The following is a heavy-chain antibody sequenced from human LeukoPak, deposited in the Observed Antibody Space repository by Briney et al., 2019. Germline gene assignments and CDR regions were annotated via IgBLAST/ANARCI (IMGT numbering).Heavy chain of an antibody. CDR1: GGSFSGYY. D-gene: IGHD6-6*01. CDR3: GSGPYSSSFELDAFDI. J-gene: IGHJ3*02. V-gene: IGHV4-34*01. CDR2: INHSGST. Sequence: SETLSLTCAVYGGSFSGYYWSWIRQPPGKGLEWIGEINHSGSTNYNPSLKSRVTISVDTSKNQFSLKLSSVTAADTAVYYCGSGPYSSSFELDAFDIWGQGTMVTVSS.